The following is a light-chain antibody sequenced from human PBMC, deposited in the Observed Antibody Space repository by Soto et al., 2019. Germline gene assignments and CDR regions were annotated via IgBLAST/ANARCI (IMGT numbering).Light chain of an antibody. CDR3: AAWDGSLNGWL. J-gene: IGLJ3*02. CDR1: SSNIGSNI. CDR2: TDN. Sequence: QSVLTQPPSASGTPGQRVTISCSGSSSNIGSNIVNWYQHLPGTAPKLLIKTDNQRPSGVPDRFSGSKSDTSASLAISGLQSEDEADYYCAAWDGSLNGWLFGGGTKVTV. V-gene: IGLV1-44*01.